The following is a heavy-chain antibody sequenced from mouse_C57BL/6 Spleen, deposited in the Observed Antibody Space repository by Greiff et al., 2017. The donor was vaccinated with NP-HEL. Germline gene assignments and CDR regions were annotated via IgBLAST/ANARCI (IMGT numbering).Heavy chain of an antibody. CDR1: GYTFTSYW. J-gene: IGHJ3*01. CDR2: IDPNSGGT. CDR3: ASPSGSNYLFAD. Sequence: VQLQQPGAELVKPGASVKLSCKASGYTFTSYWMHWVKQRPGRGLEWIGRIDPNSGGTKYNEKFKSKATLTVDKPSSTAYMQLSSLTSEESAVYYCASPSGSNYLFADWGQGTLVTVSA. D-gene: IGHD2-5*01. V-gene: IGHV1-72*01.